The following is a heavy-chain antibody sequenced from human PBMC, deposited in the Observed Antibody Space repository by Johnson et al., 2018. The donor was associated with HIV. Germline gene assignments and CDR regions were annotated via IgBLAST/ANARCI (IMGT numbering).Heavy chain of an antibody. CDR3: ARGLWLTPDFFDF. D-gene: IGHD3-16*01. J-gene: IGHJ3*01. CDR1: GFTFSDYY. CDR2: ISSSGSSR. Sequence: QVQLVESGGGLVQPGGSLRLSCAASGFTFSDYYMSWIRQAPGKGLEWVSYISSSGSSRYYADSVKGRFTVSRYNAKNSLYLQTNSLRADDTAVYYCARGLWLTPDFFDFWGQGTMVTVSS. V-gene: IGHV3-11*04.